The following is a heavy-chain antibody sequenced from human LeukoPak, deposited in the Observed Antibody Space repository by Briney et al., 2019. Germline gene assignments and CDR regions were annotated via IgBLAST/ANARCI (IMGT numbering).Heavy chain of an antibody. D-gene: IGHD6-19*01. V-gene: IGHV4-59*12. CDR1: GGSISSYY. CDR2: IYYSGST. Sequence: SETLSLTCTVSGGSISSYYWSWIRQPPGKGLEWIGYIYYSGSTNYNPSLKSRVTISVDTSKNQFSLKLSSVTAADTAVYYCARKYSSGWYGDAFDIWGQGTMVTVSS. CDR3: ARKYSSGWYGDAFDI. J-gene: IGHJ3*02.